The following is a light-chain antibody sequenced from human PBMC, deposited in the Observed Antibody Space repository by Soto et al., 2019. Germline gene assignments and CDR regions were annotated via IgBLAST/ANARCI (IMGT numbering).Light chain of an antibody. Sequence: QPVLTQSSSASASLGSSVKLTCTLSSGHSSYIIAWHQQQPGKAPRYLMKLEGSGSYNKGSGVPDRFSGSSSGADRYLTISNRQSEDEADYYCETWDSNIHWVFGGGTKLTVL. J-gene: IGLJ3*02. CDR3: ETWDSNIHWV. CDR1: SGHSSYI. CDR2: LEGSGSY. V-gene: IGLV4-60*03.